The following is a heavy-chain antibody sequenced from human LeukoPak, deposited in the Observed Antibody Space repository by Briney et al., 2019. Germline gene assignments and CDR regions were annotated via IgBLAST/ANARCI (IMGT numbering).Heavy chain of an antibody. D-gene: IGHD6-6*01. V-gene: IGHV4-59*11. CDR2: IYYSGST. Sequence: SETLSLTCTVSGGSIGSHYWSWIRQPPGKGLEWIGYIYYSGSTNYNPSLKSRVTISVDTSKNQFSLKLSSVTAADTAVYYCARDGALVRGENWFDPWGQGTLVTVSS. CDR1: GGSIGSHY. CDR3: ARDGALVRGENWFDP. J-gene: IGHJ5*02.